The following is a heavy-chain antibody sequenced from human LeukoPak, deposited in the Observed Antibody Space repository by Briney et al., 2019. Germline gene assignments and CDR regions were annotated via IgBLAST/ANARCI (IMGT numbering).Heavy chain of an antibody. CDR1: GFTVSSNY. V-gene: IGHV3-66*01. Sequence: GGSLRLSCAASGFTVSSNYMTWVRQAPGKGLEWVSGIYSGGSTYYPDSVKGRFTISRDNSKNTLYLQMDSLRVKDTAVYYCSRDLTHWGQGTLVTVSS. J-gene: IGHJ4*02. CDR3: SRDLTH. CDR2: IYSGGST.